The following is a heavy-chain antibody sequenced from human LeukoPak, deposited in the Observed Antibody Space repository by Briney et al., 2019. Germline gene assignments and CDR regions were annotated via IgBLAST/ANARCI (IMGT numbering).Heavy chain of an antibody. CDR1: GFTFSTYG. Sequence: GGSLRLSCAASGFTFSTYGMTWIRQAPGKGLEWVSYISNSGSSIYYADSVKGRFTTSRDNAKSSLYLQMNSLRAEDTAVYYCGRGHWGLDYWGQGALVTVSS. J-gene: IGHJ4*02. CDR2: ISNSGSSI. V-gene: IGHV3-21*05. CDR3: GRGHWGLDY. D-gene: IGHD7-27*01.